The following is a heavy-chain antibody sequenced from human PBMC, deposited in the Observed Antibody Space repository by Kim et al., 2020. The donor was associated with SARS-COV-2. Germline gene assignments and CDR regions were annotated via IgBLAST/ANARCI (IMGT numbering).Heavy chain of an antibody. V-gene: IGHV1-24*01. CDR2: T. Sequence: TIYAQKFQGRVTMTEDTSTDTAYMELSSLRSEDTAVYYCATAAMVWYFDYWGQGPLVTVSS. D-gene: IGHD5-18*01. J-gene: IGHJ4*02. CDR3: ATAAMVWYFDY.